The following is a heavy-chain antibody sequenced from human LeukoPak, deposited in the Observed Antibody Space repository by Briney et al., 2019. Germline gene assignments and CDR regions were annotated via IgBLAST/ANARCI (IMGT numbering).Heavy chain of an antibody. Sequence: SETLSLTCTASGGSISSSSYYWGWIRQPPGKGLEWIGSIYYSGSTYYNPSLKSRVTISVDTSKNQFSLKLSSVTAADTAVYYCARQVAVVVPAPYYFDYWGQGTLVTVSS. CDR2: IYYSGST. J-gene: IGHJ4*02. V-gene: IGHV4-39*01. CDR1: GGSISSSSYY. D-gene: IGHD2-2*01. CDR3: ARQVAVVVPAPYYFDY.